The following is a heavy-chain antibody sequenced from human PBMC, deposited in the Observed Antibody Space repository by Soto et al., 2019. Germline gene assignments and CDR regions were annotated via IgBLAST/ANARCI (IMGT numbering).Heavy chain of an antibody. CDR1: GYTFTSYA. D-gene: IGHD3-3*01. Sequence: ASVKVSCKASGYTFTSYAMHWVRQAPGQRLEWMGWINAGNGNTKYSQKFQGRVTITRDTSASTAYMELSSLRSEDTAVYYCARDQGGEGFLLCLSRDRSVYYYYLDVGGKGPTV. CDR3: ARDQGGEGFLLCLSRDRSVYYYYLDV. V-gene: IGHV1-3*01. CDR2: INAGNGNT. J-gene: IGHJ6*03.